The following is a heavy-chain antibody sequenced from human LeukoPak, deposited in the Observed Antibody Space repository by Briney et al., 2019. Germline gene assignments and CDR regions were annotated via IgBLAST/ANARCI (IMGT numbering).Heavy chain of an antibody. J-gene: IGHJ3*02. Sequence: GASVKVSCKVSGYTFTSYDINWVRQATGQGLEWMGWMNPNSGNTGYAQKFQGRVTMTRNTSISTAYMELSSLRSEDTAVYYCARGEGQWLLAPGVDAFDIWGQGTMVTVSS. D-gene: IGHD3-22*01. CDR3: ARGEGQWLLAPGVDAFDI. V-gene: IGHV1-8*01. CDR1: GYTFTSYD. CDR2: MNPNSGNT.